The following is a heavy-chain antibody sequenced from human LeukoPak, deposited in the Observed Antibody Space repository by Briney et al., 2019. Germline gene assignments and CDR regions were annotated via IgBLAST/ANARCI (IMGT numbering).Heavy chain of an antibody. J-gene: IGHJ5*02. CDR2: IMPILGIA. CDR3: ARDRGRGIAVAGTHNWFDP. V-gene: IGHV1-69*04. D-gene: IGHD6-19*01. Sequence: SVKVSCKASGCTVSSYAISWVGQAAGHGLEWMGRIMPILGIANYAQKFQGRVTLTADKSTSTAYMELSSLRSEDTAVYYCARDRGRGIAVAGTHNWFDPWGQGTLVTVSS. CDR1: GCTVSSYA.